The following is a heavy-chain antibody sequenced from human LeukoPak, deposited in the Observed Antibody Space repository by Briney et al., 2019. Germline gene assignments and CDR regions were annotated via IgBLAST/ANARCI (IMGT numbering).Heavy chain of an antibody. CDR2: ISGSGGST. D-gene: IGHD3-3*01. Sequence: GGSLSLSCAASGFTFSSYAMSWLRQAPGKGLVGFSAISGSGGSTYYAHSGRGRFTISRDNSKNTLYLKMLSLKAEDAAVCYSAQFGVVTGLRDWGQGSVVTVSS. V-gene: IGHV3-23*01. J-gene: IGHJ4*02. CDR1: GFTFSSYA. CDR3: AQFGVVTGLRD.